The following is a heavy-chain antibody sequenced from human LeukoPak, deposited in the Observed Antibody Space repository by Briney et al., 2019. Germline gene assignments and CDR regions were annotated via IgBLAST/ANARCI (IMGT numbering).Heavy chain of an antibody. D-gene: IGHD3-10*01. V-gene: IGHV1-2*02. CDR3: ARDAQKTPYYFGSGTYYESRWFDP. Sequence: PGASVKVSCKASGYSFTGYYIHWVRQAPRQGLEWIGWINPNSGGTYYAQKFQGRVTMTRDTSINTAYMELSRLRSNDTAVYYCARDAQKTPYYFGSGTYYESRWFDPWGQGAMVTHSS. CDR1: GYSFTGYY. J-gene: IGHJ5*02. CDR2: INPNSGGT.